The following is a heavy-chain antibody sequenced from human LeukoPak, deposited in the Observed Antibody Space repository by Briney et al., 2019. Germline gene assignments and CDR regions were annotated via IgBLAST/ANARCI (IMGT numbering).Heavy chain of an antibody. CDR3: AITEWGLLQNNWFDP. Sequence: GGSLRLSCAASGFTFSSYGMSWVRQAPGKGLEWVSAISGNGGSTYYADSVKGRFAISRDTSKNTLYLQMNSLRAEDTAVYYCAITEWGLLQNNWFDPWGQGTLVTVSS. D-gene: IGHD1-26*01. J-gene: IGHJ5*02. CDR1: GFTFSSYG. CDR2: ISGNGGST. V-gene: IGHV3-23*01.